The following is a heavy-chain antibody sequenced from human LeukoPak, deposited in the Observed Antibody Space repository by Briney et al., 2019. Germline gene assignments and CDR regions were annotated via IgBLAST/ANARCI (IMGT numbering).Heavy chain of an antibody. D-gene: IGHD6-13*01. J-gene: IGHJ6*03. V-gene: IGHV3-30*01. CDR2: ISYDGSNK. CDR1: GFTFISYA. Sequence: GGSLRLSFAAPGFTFISYAIHWVRQAPGKGLEWVAVISYDGSNKYYADSVKGRFTISRDNSKNTLYLQMNSLRDEDTAVYYCAREAIAAAGNYYYYSYMDVWGKGTTVTVSS. CDR3: AREAIAAAGNYYYYSYMDV.